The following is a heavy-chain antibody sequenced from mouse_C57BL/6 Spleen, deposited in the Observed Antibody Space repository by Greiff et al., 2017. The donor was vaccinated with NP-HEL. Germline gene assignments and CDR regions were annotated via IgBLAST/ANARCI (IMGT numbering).Heavy chain of an antibody. J-gene: IGHJ2*01. D-gene: IGHD2-3*01. CDR3: TRGSIYDGYQYYFDY. Sequence: QVQLQQSGAELVRPGASVTPSCKASGYTFTDYEMHWVKQTPVHGLEWIGAIDPETGGTAYNQKFKGKAILTADKSSSTAYMELRSLTSEDSAVYYCTRGSIYDGYQYYFDYWGQGTTLTVSS. CDR1: GYTFTDYE. V-gene: IGHV1-15*01. CDR2: IDPETGGT.